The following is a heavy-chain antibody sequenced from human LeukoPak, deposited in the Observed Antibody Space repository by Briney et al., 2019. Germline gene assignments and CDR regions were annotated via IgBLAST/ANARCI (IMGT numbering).Heavy chain of an antibody. CDR2: SSSSSSYI. V-gene: IGHV3-21*01. CDR1: GFTFSSYS. CDR3: ARAYCSGGSCYSLGDY. J-gene: IGHJ4*02. D-gene: IGHD2-15*01. Sequence: GSLRLSCAASGFTFSSYSMNWVRQAPGKGLEWVSSSSSSSSYIYYADSVKGRFTISRDNAKNSLYLQMNSLRAEDTAVYYCARAYCSGGSCYSLGDYWGQGTLVTVSS.